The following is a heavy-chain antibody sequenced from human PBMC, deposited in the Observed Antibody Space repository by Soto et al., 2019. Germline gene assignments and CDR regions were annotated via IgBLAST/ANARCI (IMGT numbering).Heavy chain of an antibody. CDR3: ARDRKYQLLWWFDP. D-gene: IGHD2-2*01. Sequence: GASVKVSCKASGYTFTGYYMHWVRQAPGQGLEWMGWINPNSGGTNYAQKFQGRVTMTRDTSISTAYMELSRLRSDDTAVYYCARDRKYQLLWWFDPWGQGTLVTVSS. CDR1: GYTFTGYY. CDR2: INPNSGGT. J-gene: IGHJ5*02. V-gene: IGHV1-2*02.